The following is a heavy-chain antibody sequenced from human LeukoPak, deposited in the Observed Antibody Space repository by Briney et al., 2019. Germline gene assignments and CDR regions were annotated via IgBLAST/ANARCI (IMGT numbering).Heavy chain of an antibody. Sequence: GGSLRLSCTASRFTFSTYAMSWVRQAPGKGLEWVSSISGSGDTTYYTGSVKGRYTISRDNSKNALYLQMSSLRAEDTAVYYCAKSQRNDQQVVQRIDYWGQGTLVTVSS. D-gene: IGHD2-2*01. V-gene: IGHV3-23*01. CDR2: ISGSGDTT. J-gene: IGHJ4*02. CDR3: AKSQRNDQQVVQRIDY. CDR1: RFTFSTYA.